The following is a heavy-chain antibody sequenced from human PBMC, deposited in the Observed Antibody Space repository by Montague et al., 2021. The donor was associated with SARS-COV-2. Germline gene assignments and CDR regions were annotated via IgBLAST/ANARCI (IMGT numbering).Heavy chain of an antibody. Sequence: SETLSLTCTVSSDSTNSYYWGWIRQPPGKRLEWLGYVYSSGTTNYNPSLNSRIAISVDTSKNRFSLRLDSVTAADTAIYYCATLTQSNGDFWGQGALVTVS. CDR2: VYSSGTT. D-gene: IGHD4/OR15-4a*01. CDR1: SDSTNSYY. J-gene: IGHJ4*02. V-gene: IGHV4-4*08. CDR3: ATLTQSNGDF.